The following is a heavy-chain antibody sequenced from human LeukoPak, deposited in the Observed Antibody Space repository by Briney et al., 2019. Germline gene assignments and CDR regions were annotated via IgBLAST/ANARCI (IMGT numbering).Heavy chain of an antibody. D-gene: IGHD6-13*01. CDR1: GFTFDNYA. CDR2: ISWNSGSI. CDR3: VKGRISEDGLDF. J-gene: IGHJ4*02. V-gene: IGHV3-9*01. Sequence: GGSLRLSCAASGFTFDNYAMHWVRLAPGKGLEWVSGISWNSGSIAYADAVKGRFTISRDNSKNMLYLQMNSLRAEDTAVYYCVKGRISEDGLDFWGQGTLVTVSS.